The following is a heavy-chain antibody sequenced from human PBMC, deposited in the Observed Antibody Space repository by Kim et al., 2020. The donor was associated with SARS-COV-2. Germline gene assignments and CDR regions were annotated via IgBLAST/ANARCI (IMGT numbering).Heavy chain of an antibody. Sequence: GGSLRLSCAASGFTFSSYGMHWVRQAPGKGLEWVAVISYDGSNKYYADSVKGRFTISRYNSKNTLYLQMNSLRAEDTAVYYCAKDRVGGGPRPTHFDYWGQGTLVTVSS. CDR3: AKDRVGGGPRPTHFDY. CDR2: ISYDGSNK. CDR1: GFTFSSYG. V-gene: IGHV3-30*18. D-gene: IGHD3-10*01. J-gene: IGHJ4*02.